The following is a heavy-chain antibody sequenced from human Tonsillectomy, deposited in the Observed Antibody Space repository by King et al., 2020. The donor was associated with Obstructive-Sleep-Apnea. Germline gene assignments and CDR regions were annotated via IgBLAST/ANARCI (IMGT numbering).Heavy chain of an antibody. J-gene: IGHJ4*02. V-gene: IGHV3-30*18. CDR2: ISYDGSNK. Sequence: VQLVESGGGVVQPGRSLRLSCAASGFTFSSYDMHWVRQAPGKGLEWVAVISYDGSNKYYADSVKGRFTISRDNSKNTLYLQMNSLRAEDTAVYYCAKDTLRYSSGWTPFDYWGQGTLVTVSS. D-gene: IGHD6-19*01. CDR3: AKDTLRYSSGWTPFDY. CDR1: GFTFSSYD.